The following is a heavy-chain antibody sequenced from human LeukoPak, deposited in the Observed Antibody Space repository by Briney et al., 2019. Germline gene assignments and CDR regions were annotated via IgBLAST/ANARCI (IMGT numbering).Heavy chain of an antibody. CDR1: GFTFSSYG. CDR3: AKDHPGVAFDY. J-gene: IGHJ4*02. Sequence: GGSLRLSCAASGFTFSSYGMHWVPQAPGKGLEWLAFILSDGSNKYYADSVKGRFTISRDNSKNTLYLQMNSLRPEDTAVYYCAKDHPGVAFDYWGQGTLVIVSS. CDR2: ILSDGSNK. D-gene: IGHD3-10*01. V-gene: IGHV3-30*18.